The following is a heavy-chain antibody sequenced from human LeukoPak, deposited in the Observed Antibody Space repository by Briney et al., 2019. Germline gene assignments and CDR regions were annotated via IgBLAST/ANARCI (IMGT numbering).Heavy chain of an antibody. CDR3: ARGSGSSVDFYGLDV. V-gene: IGHV3-21*01. J-gene: IGHJ6*02. CDR1: GFIFSSYN. Sequence: GGSLRLSCAASGFIFSSYNMNWVRQAPGKGLEWVSFIRSSGTSIYYADSMKGRFTISRDNAKNSLYLQMNSLRAEDTAIYYCARGSGSSVDFYGLDVWGQGTTVSVSS. CDR2: IRSSGTSI. D-gene: IGHD1-26*01.